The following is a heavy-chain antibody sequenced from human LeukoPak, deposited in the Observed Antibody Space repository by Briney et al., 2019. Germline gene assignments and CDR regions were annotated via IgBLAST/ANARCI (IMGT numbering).Heavy chain of an antibody. V-gene: IGHV3-23*01. CDR3: TKAPLRSCSGAFCYPFDY. D-gene: IGHD2-15*01. CDR1: GFTFSNYA. J-gene: IGHJ4*02. Sequence: GGSLRLSCAASGFTFSNYAMSWVRQTPGKGLEWVAATVAGRPDTYYAESVKGRFTVSRDDSRDTLFLQMNRLSVDDTAIYYCTKAPLRSCSGAFCYPFDYWGQGTLVTVSS. CDR2: TVAGRPDT.